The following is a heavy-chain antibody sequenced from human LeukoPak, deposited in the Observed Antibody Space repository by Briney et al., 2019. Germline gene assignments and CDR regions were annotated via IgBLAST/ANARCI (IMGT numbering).Heavy chain of an antibody. CDR3: ARHPGGRQNWFDP. CDR1: GGSISSFY. Sequence: PSETLSLTCTVSGGSISSFYWARIRQPPGKGLEWIGYIYYTGSTNYNPSLKSRVTISVDTSRTHFSLKLSSVTAADTAVYYCARHPGGRQNWFDPWGQGTLVTVSP. V-gene: IGHV4-59*08. CDR2: IYYTGST. D-gene: IGHD3-16*01. J-gene: IGHJ5*02.